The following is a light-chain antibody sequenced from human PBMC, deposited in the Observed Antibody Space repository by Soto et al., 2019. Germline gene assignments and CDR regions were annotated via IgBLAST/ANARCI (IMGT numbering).Light chain of an antibody. CDR3: AAWDASLSSHV. J-gene: IGLJ1*01. CDR1: ISNIGSNY. Sequence: QSVLTQPPSASGTPGQRVTISCSGSISNIGSNYVYWYQQLPGTAPKVLSNRNNQRPSGVPARLSGSKSGTSASLAISGLRSEDEADYYCAAWDASLSSHVFGTGTKVTVL. CDR2: RNN. V-gene: IGLV1-47*01.